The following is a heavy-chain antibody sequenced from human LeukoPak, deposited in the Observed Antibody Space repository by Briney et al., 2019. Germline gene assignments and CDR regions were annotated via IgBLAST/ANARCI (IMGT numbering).Heavy chain of an antibody. J-gene: IGHJ6*02. CDR3: ARESGIAARGDYYYYGMDV. CDR1: GFTFSSYW. D-gene: IGHD6-6*01. Sequence: PGGSLRLSCAASGFTFSSYWMSWVRQAPGKGLEWVANIKQDGSEKYYVDSVEGRFTISRDNAKNSLYLQMNSLRAEDTAVYYCARESGIAARGDYYYYGMDVWGQGTTVTVSS. V-gene: IGHV3-7*01. CDR2: IKQDGSEK.